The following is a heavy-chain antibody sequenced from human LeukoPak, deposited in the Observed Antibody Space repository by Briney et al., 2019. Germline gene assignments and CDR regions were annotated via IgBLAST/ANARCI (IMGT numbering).Heavy chain of an antibody. CDR3: ARCSGGSCYYGMDV. V-gene: IGHV3-53*01. D-gene: IGHD2-15*01. Sequence: GGSLRLSCAASGFTVSSNYMSWVRQAPGEGLEWVSVIYSGGSTYYADSVKGRFTISRDNSKNTLYLQMNSLRAEDTAVYYCARCSGGSCYYGMDVWGQGTTVTVSS. CDR2: IYSGGST. J-gene: IGHJ6*02. CDR1: GFTVSSNY.